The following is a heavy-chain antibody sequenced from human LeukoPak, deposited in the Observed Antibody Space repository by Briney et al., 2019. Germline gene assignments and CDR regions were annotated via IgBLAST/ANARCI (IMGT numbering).Heavy chain of an antibody. CDR1: GGSISSYY. D-gene: IGHD2-2*01. CDR2: IYYSGST. J-gene: IGHJ4*02. Sequence: SETLSLTCTVSGGSISSYYWSWIRQPPGKGLEWIGYIYYSGSTNYNPSLRSRVTISVDTSKNQFSLKLSSVTDADTAVYYCARGRRYCSSTSCYGPPGYWGQGTLVTVSS. V-gene: IGHV4-59*08. CDR3: ARGRRYCSSTSCYGPPGY.